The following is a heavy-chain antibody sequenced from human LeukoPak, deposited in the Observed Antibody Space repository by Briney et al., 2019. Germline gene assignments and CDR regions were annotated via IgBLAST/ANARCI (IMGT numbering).Heavy chain of an antibody. D-gene: IGHD1-26*01. V-gene: IGHV4-38-2*02. CDR3: ARRTYSENYWKHFDS. J-gene: IGHJ4*02. CDR2: IYYSENT. CDR1: GYSISSDNY. Sequence: PSETLSLTCSVSGYSISSDNYWGWIRQPPGKGLEWIGSIYYSENTYYNPSLKSRVSISVDTSKNQFTLKLSSVTAADTAVYYCARRTYSENYWKHFDSWGQGTLVTVSS.